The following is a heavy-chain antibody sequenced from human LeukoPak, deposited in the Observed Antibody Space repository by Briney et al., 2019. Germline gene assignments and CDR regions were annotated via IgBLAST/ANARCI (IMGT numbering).Heavy chain of an antibody. CDR1: GFTFSSYG. CDR2: IWYDGSNK. Sequence: GGSLRLSCAASGFTFSSYGMHWVRQAPGKGLEWVAVIWYDGSNKYYADSVKGRFTISRDNSKNTLYLQMNSLRAEDTAVYYCARDGGLYSSGWYGVGYWGQGTLATVSS. J-gene: IGHJ4*02. V-gene: IGHV3-33*01. CDR3: ARDGGLYSSGWYGVGY. D-gene: IGHD6-19*01.